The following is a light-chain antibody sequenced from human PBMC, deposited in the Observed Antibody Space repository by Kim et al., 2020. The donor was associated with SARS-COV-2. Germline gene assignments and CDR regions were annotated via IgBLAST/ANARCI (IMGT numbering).Light chain of an antibody. CDR2: GKY. CDR3: NSRDSSGDHVV. Sequence: ALGQTVRRTCQGDSLRNYYATWYQQRPGQAPVLVLYGKYNRPSGIPDRFSGSASGNTASLTITGAQAEDEADYYCNSRDSSGDHVVFGGGTKLTV. CDR1: SLRNYY. J-gene: IGLJ3*02. V-gene: IGLV3-19*01.